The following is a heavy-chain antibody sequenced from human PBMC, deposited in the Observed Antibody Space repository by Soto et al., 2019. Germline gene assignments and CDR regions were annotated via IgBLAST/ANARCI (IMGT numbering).Heavy chain of an antibody. V-gene: IGHV3-48*01. D-gene: IGHD3-22*01. CDR1: GVTFMNYG. CDR3: ARDQLYYNDISGRPLNAFDV. CDR2: IGIGSSTK. J-gene: IGHJ3*01. Sequence: PGGSLRHSCAASGVTFMNYGMNWVRQATGKGLEWVSYIGIGSSTKYYADSVKGRFTISRDNAKNSLYLQMNSLRAEDTAVYYCARDQLYYNDISGRPLNAFDVWGQGTMVTVSS.